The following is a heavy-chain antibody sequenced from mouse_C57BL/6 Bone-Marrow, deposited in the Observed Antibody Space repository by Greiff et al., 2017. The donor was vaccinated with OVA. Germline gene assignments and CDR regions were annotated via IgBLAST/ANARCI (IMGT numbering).Heavy chain of an antibody. CDR2: IYPRSGNT. D-gene: IGHD2-4*01. CDR1: GYTFTSYG. J-gene: IGHJ2*01. V-gene: IGHV1-81*01. Sequence: VNVVESGAELARPGASVKLSCKASGYTFTSYGISWVKQRTGQGLEWIGEIYPRSGNTYYNEKFKGKATLTADKSSSTAYMELRSLTSEDSAVYFCARGGYDYEAYWGQGTTLTVSS. CDR3: ARGGYDYEAY.